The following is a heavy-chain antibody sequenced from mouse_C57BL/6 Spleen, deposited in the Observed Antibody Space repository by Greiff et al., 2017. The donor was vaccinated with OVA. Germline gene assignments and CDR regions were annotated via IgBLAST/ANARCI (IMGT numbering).Heavy chain of an antibody. CDR3: ARALDSEGDY. Sequence: QVQLKESGAELVKPGASVKMSCKASGYTFTSYWITWVKQRPGQGLEWIGDIYPGSGSTNYNEKFKSKATLTVDTSSSTAYMQLSSLTSEDSAVYYCARALDSEGDYWGQGTTLTVSS. CDR1: GYTFTSYW. V-gene: IGHV1-55*01. J-gene: IGHJ2*01. CDR2: IYPGSGST. D-gene: IGHD3-2*01.